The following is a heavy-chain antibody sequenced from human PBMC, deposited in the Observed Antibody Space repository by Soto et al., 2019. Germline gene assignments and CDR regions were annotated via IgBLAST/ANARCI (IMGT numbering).Heavy chain of an antibody. Sequence: GSLRLSCTASGFTFGAYAMSWFRQAPGKGLEWVGFIRSKAYGGTTEYAASVKGRFTISRDDSKSIAYLQMNSLKTEDTAVYYCTRDRDLYYYDSSGYPDYWGQGTLVTVSS. CDR1: GFTFGAYA. CDR2: IRSKAYGGTT. CDR3: TRDRDLYYYDSSGYPDY. V-gene: IGHV3-49*03. J-gene: IGHJ4*02. D-gene: IGHD3-22*01.